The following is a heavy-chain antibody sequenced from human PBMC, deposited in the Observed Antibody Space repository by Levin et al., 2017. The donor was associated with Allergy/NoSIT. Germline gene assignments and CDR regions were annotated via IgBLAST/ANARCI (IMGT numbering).Heavy chain of an antibody. D-gene: IGHD3-16*02. J-gene: IGHJ6*02. V-gene: IGHV3-7*01. CDR1: GFTFTTFW. CDR2: IKQDGSET. CDR3: AREEGWGYHYGMDV. Sequence: RASETLSLTCAASGFTFTTFWMTWVRQAPGKGLEWVANIKQDGSETYYVDSVKGRFTISRDNAKNSVYLQMNSLRVDDTAVYYCAREEGWGYHYGMDVWGQGTTVTVSS.